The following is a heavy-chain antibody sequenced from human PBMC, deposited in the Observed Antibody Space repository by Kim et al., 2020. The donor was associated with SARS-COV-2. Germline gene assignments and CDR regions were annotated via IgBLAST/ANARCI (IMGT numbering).Heavy chain of an antibody. J-gene: IGHJ4*02. V-gene: IGHV3-23*01. Sequence: SGEGRLPISRDKSKNTLYLQMNSLRAEDTAVYYCAKDKEWEPVPYYFDYWGQGTLVTVSS. CDR3: AKDKEWEPVPYYFDY. D-gene: IGHD1-26*01.